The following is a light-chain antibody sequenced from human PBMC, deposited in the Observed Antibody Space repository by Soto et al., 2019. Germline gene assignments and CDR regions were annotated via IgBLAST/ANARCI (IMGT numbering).Light chain of an antibody. V-gene: IGKV2-28*01. CDR1: ESLLHSNGNTY. CDR2: LGS. CDR3: MQGLQPPRT. J-gene: IGKJ1*01. Sequence: DILMTQSPLSLPVTPGEPASISCTSSESLLHSNGNTYLDWYLQKPGQSPQLLIYLGSNRASGVPDRFSGGGSGTDFTLKISRVEAEDVGVYYCMQGLQPPRTFGQGTKVDIK.